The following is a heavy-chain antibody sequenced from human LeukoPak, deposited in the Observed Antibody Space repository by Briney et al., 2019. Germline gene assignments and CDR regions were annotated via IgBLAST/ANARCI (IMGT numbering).Heavy chain of an antibody. Sequence: GGSLRLSCAASGFTFSSYAMHWVRQAPGKGLEWVAVISYDGSNKYYADSVKGRFTISRDNSKSTLYLQMNSLRAEDTAVYYCARPSPGATGYFDYWGQGTLVTVSS. J-gene: IGHJ4*02. D-gene: IGHD1-26*01. CDR3: ARPSPGATGYFDY. CDR1: GFTFSSYA. V-gene: IGHV3-30-3*01. CDR2: ISYDGSNK.